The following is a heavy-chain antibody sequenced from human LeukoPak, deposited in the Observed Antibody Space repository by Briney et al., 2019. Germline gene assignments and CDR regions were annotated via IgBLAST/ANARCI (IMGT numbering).Heavy chain of an antibody. V-gene: IGHV3-49*03. D-gene: IGHD3-10*01. CDR1: GFTFGDYA. Sequence: GRSLRLSCTASGFTFGDYAMSWFRQAPGKGLEWVGFIRSKAYGGTTEYAASVKGRFTISRDDSKSIAYLQMNSLKTEDTAVYYCYYYGSGSYYNGTYHWFDPWGQGTLVTVSS. J-gene: IGHJ5*02. CDR2: IRSKAYGGTT. CDR3: YYYGSGSYYNGTYHWFDP.